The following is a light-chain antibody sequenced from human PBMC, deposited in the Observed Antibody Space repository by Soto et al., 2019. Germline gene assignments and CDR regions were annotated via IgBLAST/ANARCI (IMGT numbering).Light chain of an antibody. J-gene: IGKJ1*01. CDR2: GAS. CDR1: QSVSSDY. CDR3: QQYGSSPWT. V-gene: IGKV3-20*01. Sequence: EIVLTQSPGTLSLSPGERATLSCRASQSVSSDYLAWYQQKPGQAPRLLIYGASSRATGIPDTFSGSGSGTDFTLTISRLEPEDFGVFYCQQYGSSPWTFGQGTRVEI.